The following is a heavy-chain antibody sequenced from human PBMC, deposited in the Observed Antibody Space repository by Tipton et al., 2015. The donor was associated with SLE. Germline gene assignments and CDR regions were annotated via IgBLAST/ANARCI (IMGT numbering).Heavy chain of an antibody. J-gene: IGHJ6*02. V-gene: IGHV1-18*04. D-gene: IGHD6-13*01. CDR1: GYTFTSYG. CDR2: ISAYNGNT. CDR3: ARESSSWTGYYYYGMDV. Sequence: QSGPEVKKPGASVKVSCKASGYTFTSYGISWVRQAPGQGLEWMGWISAYNGNTNYAQKLQGRVTMTTDTSTSTAYMELRSLRSDDTAVYYCARESSSWTGYYYYGMDVWGQGTTVTVSS.